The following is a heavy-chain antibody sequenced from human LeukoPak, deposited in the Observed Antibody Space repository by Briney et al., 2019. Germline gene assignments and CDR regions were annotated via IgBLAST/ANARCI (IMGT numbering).Heavy chain of an antibody. Sequence: SETLSLTCTVSGGSISSYYWSWIRQPPGKGLEWIGYIYYSGSTNYNPSLKSRVTISVDTSKNQFSLKLSSVTAADTAVYYCARHRTLNPPYYHGNFDYWGQGTLVTVSS. CDR3: ARHRTLNPPYYHGNFDY. D-gene: IGHD3-10*01. CDR2: IYYSGST. CDR1: GGSISSYY. V-gene: IGHV4-59*08. J-gene: IGHJ4*02.